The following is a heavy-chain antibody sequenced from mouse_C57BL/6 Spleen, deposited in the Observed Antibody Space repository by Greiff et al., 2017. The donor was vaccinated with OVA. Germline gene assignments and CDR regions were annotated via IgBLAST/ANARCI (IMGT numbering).Heavy chain of an antibody. CDR1: GFTFSSCA. V-gene: IGHV5-4*03. CDR3: ARANYYGSRGDYFDY. Sequence: DVMLVESGGGLVKPGGSLKLSCAASGFTFSSCAMSWVRQTPEKRLEWVATISDGGSYTYYPDNVKGRFTISRDNAKNNLYLQMSHLKSEDTAMYYCARANYYGSRGDYFDYWGQGTTLTVSS. J-gene: IGHJ2*01. D-gene: IGHD1-1*01. CDR2: ISDGGSYT.